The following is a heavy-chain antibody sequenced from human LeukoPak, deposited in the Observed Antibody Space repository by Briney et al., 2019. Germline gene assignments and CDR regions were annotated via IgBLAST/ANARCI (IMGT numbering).Heavy chain of an antibody. V-gene: IGHV3-74*01. D-gene: IGHD1-1*01. CDR1: GFTFTDYW. CDR3: ARFWNDGPIDY. CDR2: ISADGRMT. Sequence: GGSLRLSCAASGFTFTDYWMLWVRQAPGKGLVWVSRISADGRMTDYEDSVKGRFTVSRDNSKNTLYLQMNSLRAEDTAVYYCARFWNDGPIDYWGQGTLVTVSS. J-gene: IGHJ4*02.